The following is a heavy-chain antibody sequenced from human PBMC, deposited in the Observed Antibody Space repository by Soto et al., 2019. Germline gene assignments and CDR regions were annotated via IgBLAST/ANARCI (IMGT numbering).Heavy chain of an antibody. CDR2: THNSGIT. V-gene: IGHV4-30-4*01. D-gene: IGHD4-4*01. J-gene: IGHJ4*02. Sequence: QVQLPESGPGLVRPLQTLSLTCNDYNGSISTSDYYWSWIRQTPAKGLEWIGYTHNSGITYRNPSLKRRLTISLDKPKNQFSLKLTSVTAADTAGYYCAAKTYKNYGEYYWGQGSRVTVSS. CDR1: NGSISTSDYY. CDR3: AAKTYKNYGEYY.